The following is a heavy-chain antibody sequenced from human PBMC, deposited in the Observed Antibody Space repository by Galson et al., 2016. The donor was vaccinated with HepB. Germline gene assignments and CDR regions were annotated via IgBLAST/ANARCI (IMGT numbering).Heavy chain of an antibody. CDR2: ITTNGRT. V-gene: IGHV3-23*01. CDR1: GFTFSSIP. Sequence: SLRLSCAASGFTFSSIPMSWVRQAPGKGLEWVSSITTNGRTNYAASVKGRVTLSRDNSKNSLSLQMNSLRVEDTAMYYGVKELDISGIVRFQSWGQGMLVTVSS. CDR3: VKELDISGIVRFQS. J-gene: IGHJ5*02. D-gene: IGHD2/OR15-2a*01.